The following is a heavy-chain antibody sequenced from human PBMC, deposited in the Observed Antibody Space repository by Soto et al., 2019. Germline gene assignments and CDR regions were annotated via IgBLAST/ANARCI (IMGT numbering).Heavy chain of an antibody. CDR3: AKVGGYNYWNYFDY. CDR2: ISGSGGST. V-gene: IGHV3-23*01. Sequence: LRLSCAASGFTFSSYAMSWVRQAPGKGLEWVSAISGSGGSTYYADSVKGRFTISRDNSKNTLYLQMNSLRAKDTAVYYCAKVGGYNYWNYFDYWGQGTLVTVSS. J-gene: IGHJ4*02. D-gene: IGHD5-12*01. CDR1: GFTFSSYA.